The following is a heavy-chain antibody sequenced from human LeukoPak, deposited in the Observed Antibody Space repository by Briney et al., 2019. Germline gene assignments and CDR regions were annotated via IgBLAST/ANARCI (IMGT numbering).Heavy chain of an antibody. Sequence: GGSLRLSCAASGFTFSAYEMNWVRQAPGKGLEWLSYISGSGDTIYYAESVKGRFTISRDNAKNSLYLQMSSLRAEDTAVYYCVIAYGGLLDYWGQGTLVTVSS. V-gene: IGHV3-48*03. J-gene: IGHJ4*02. CDR1: GFTFSAYE. CDR2: ISGSGDTI. CDR3: VIAYGGLLDY. D-gene: IGHD3-16*01.